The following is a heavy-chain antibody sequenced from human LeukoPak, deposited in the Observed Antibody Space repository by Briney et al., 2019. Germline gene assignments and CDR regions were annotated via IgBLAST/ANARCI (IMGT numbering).Heavy chain of an antibody. D-gene: IGHD6-19*01. CDR1: GYSFTSYW. CDR2: IYPGDSDT. V-gene: IGHV5-51*01. CDR3: ARLLRGSGWTYYYYYMDV. J-gene: IGHJ6*03. Sequence: GESLKISCKGSGYSFTSYWIGWVRQMPGKGLEWMGIIYPGDSDTRYSPSFQSQVTISADKSIRTAYLQWSSLKASDTAMYYCARLLRGSGWTYYYYYMDVWGKGTTVTVSS.